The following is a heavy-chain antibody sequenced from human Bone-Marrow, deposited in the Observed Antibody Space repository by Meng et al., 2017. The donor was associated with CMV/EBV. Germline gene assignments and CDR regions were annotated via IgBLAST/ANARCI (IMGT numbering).Heavy chain of an antibody. CDR3: ARDGPDIVVVPAAMSVWFDP. Sequence: SYPIICVRRAPGHGLDGWGRVITILGIANYAQKFQGRVTLTADKSTSTAYMELSSLRSEDTAVYYCARDGPDIVVVPAAMSVWFDPWGQGTLVTVSS. V-gene: IGHV1-69*04. CDR2: VITILGIA. J-gene: IGHJ5*02. CDR1: SYP. D-gene: IGHD2-2*01.